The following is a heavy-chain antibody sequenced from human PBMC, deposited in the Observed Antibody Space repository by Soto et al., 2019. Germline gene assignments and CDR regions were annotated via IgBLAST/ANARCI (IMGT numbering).Heavy chain of an antibody. CDR2: ISGSGGST. CDR1: GFTSSNYA. Sequence: GGSLRLSCAASGFTSSNYAMNWVRQAPEKGLEWVSGISGSGGSTYYADSVKGRFTISRDNSKNTLYLQMNSLRAEDTAVYYCAKDRQGYCTNGVCYPDYWGQGTLVTVSS. D-gene: IGHD2-8*01. J-gene: IGHJ4*02. V-gene: IGHV3-23*01. CDR3: AKDRQGYCTNGVCYPDY.